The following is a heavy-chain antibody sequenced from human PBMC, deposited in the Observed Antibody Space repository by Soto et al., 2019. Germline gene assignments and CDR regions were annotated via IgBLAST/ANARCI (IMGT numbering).Heavy chain of an antibody. CDR3: VRDSPGYSRGADD. D-gene: IGHD5-12*01. CDR1: GFSFIDAW. V-gene: IGHV3-15*07. CDR2: IKSRPAGGTT. Sequence: EVQLVESGGGLVKPGGSLRLTCAASGFSFIDAWMNWVRQVPGKGLEWVGHIKSRPAGGTTVYAAPVQGRFSISRDDSRNTVYLKMNSLRTEDTALYYCVRDSPGYSRGADDWGQGTLVTVSS. J-gene: IGHJ4*02.